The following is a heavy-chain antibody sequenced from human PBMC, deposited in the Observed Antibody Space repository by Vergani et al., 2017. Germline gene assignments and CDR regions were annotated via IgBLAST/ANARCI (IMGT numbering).Heavy chain of an antibody. Sequence: EVQLVPSGAEVKKPGESLRISCKGSGYSFTSYWISWVRQMPGKGLEWMGRIDPSDSYTNYSPSFQGHVTISADKSISTAYLQWSSLKASDTAMYYCARSGYGSSTSCWWFDPWGQGTLVTVSS. CDR1: GYSFTSYW. V-gene: IGHV5-10-1*01. CDR2: IDPSDSYT. J-gene: IGHJ5*02. D-gene: IGHD2-2*01. CDR3: ARSGYGSSTSCWWFDP.